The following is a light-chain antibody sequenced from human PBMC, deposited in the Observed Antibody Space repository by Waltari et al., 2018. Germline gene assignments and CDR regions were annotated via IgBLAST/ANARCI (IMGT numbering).Light chain of an antibody. V-gene: IGKV3-11*01. J-gene: IGKJ5*01. CDR3: QQRSNPIT. CDR1: QSVSNY. CDR2: GAS. Sequence: EIVLTQSPATLSLSPGERATLSCRASQSVSNYLAWYQQKPGQAPRLLIYGASNSVTGIPARFSGSGSGTDFTLTISSLEPGDFAVYYCQQRSNPITFGQGTRLEIK.